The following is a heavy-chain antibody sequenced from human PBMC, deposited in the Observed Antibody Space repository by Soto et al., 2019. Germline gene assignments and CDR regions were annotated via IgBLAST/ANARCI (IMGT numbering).Heavy chain of an antibody. J-gene: IGHJ4*02. D-gene: IGHD2-15*01. V-gene: IGHV1-69*01. Sequence: QVQLVQSGAEVKKPGSSVKVSCKASGGTFSRYGINWVRQAPGHGLEWMGGIIPLFGTANYAQKVQGRVTITADESTRTAHMELRSLRSEDTAVYYCARDYGHDCSGGNCYFYFWGQGTLVTVSS. CDR1: GGTFSRYG. CDR3: ARDYGHDCSGGNCYFYF. CDR2: IIPLFGTA.